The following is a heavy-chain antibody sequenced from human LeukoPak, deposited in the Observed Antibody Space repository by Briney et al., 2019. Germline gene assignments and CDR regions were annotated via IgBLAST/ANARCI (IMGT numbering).Heavy chain of an antibody. D-gene: IGHD2-15*01. J-gene: IGHJ4*02. CDR2: ISGSGGST. Sequence: GGSLRLSCAAPGFTFSSYAMSWVRQAPGKGLEWVSGISGSGGSTYYADSVKGRFTIFRDNPKNTLYLQMNSLRAEDTAVYHCANGWSPDYWGRGTLVTVSS. V-gene: IGHV3-23*01. CDR1: GFTFSSYA. CDR3: ANGWSPDY.